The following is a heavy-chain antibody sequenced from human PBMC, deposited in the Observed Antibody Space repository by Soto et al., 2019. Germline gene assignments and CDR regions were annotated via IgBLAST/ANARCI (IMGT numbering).Heavy chain of an antibody. J-gene: IGHJ6*04. CDR1: GVTLSDYF. V-gene: IGHV4-34*01. Sequence: AETLSLTCAASGVTLSDYFWSWIRQPPGMALEWIGEINHLGGINYNPSLKNRVTMFVDTSKNQFSLTQNYVTAADTAAYYCGRGAISQCADFSCLVVWDRGTMVTVSS. D-gene: IGHD2-2*01. CDR2: INHLGGI. CDR3: GRGAISQCADFSCLVV.